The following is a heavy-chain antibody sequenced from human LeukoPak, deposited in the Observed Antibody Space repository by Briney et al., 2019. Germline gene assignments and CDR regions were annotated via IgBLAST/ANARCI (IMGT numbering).Heavy chain of an antibody. CDR1: GFTFSDYY. Sequence: GGSLRLSCAASGFTFSDYYMSWIRQAPGKGLEWVSYISSSSSTIYYADSVKGRFTISRDNAKNSLYLQMNSLRAEDTAVYYCARVYYYGSGSYHYFDYWGQGTLVAVSS. CDR2: ISSSSSTI. D-gene: IGHD3-10*01. J-gene: IGHJ4*02. CDR3: ARVYYYGSGSYHYFDY. V-gene: IGHV3-11*04.